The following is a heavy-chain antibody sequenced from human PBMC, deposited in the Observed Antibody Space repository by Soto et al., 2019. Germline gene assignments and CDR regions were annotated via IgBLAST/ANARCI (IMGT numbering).Heavy chain of an antibody. CDR2: TYFRSKWYN. J-gene: IGHJ5*02. D-gene: IGHD5-12*01. CDR1: GDSVSSNTAS. CDR3: AKGDNLGPKTGYAFDP. Sequence: SQTLSLTCAISGDSVSSNTASWNWIRQSPSRGLEWLERTYFRSKWYNDYAVSVKSRIILNPDTSNNQFSLQLNSVTPEDTAVYFCAKGDNLGPKTGYAFDPWGQGIMVTVS. V-gene: IGHV6-1*01.